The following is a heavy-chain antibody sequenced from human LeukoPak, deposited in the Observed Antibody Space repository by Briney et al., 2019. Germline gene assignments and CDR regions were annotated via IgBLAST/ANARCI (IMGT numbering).Heavy chain of an antibody. Sequence: PGGSLRLSCAASGFTFNKYDMNWVRQAPGKGLEWIGSIYYSETTYDNPSLKSRVTISIETSKYQFSLRLSSVTASDTAVYYCARQRADYYYYYVDVWGEGTTVAVS. J-gene: IGHJ6*03. CDR1: GFTFNKYD. CDR2: IYYSETT. V-gene: IGHV4-39*01. CDR3: ARQRADYYYYYVDV.